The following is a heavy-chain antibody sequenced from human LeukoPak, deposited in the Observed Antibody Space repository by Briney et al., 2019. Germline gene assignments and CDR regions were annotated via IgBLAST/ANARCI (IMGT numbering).Heavy chain of an antibody. D-gene: IGHD3-9*01. CDR3: ARWVRYFDWLPYDAFDI. V-gene: IGHV4-34*01. Sequence: SETLSLTCAVYGGSFSGYYWSWIRQPPGKGLERIGEINHSGSTNYNPSLKSRVTISVDTSKNQFSLKLSSVTAADTAVYYCARWVRYFDWLPYDAFDIWGQGTMVTVSS. CDR1: GGSFSGYY. J-gene: IGHJ3*02. CDR2: INHSGST.